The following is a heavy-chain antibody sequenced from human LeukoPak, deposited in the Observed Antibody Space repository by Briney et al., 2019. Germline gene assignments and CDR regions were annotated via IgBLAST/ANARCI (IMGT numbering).Heavy chain of an antibody. CDR3: ARGRIAARRNRWFDP. J-gene: IGHJ5*02. D-gene: IGHD6-6*01. V-gene: IGHV4-59*12. CDR1: GGSISTYY. CDR2: IYHSGST. Sequence: PSETLSLTCTVSGGSISTYYWSWIRQPPGKGLEWIGSIYHSGSTNYNPSLKSRVTISVDASKNQFSLKLSSVTAADTAVYYCARGRIAARRNRWFDPWGQGTLVTVSS.